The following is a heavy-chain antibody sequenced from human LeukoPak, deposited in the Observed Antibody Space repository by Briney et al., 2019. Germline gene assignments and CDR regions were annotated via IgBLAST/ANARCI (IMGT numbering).Heavy chain of an antibody. V-gene: IGHV1-18*01. CDR3: AGITMVRGVQKWFDP. CDR2: ISAYNGNT. CDR1: GYTFTSYG. Sequence: DSXXVSCKASGYTFTSYGISWVRQAPGQGLEWMGWISAYNGNTNYAQKLQGRVTMTTDTSTSTAYMELRSLRSGDTAVYYCAGITMVRGVQKWFDPWGQGTLVTVSS. D-gene: IGHD3-10*01. J-gene: IGHJ5*02.